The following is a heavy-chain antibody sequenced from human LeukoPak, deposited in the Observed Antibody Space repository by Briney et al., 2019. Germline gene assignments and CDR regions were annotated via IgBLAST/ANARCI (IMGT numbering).Heavy chain of an antibody. Sequence: RPSETLSLTCTVSGGSISSSSYYWGWIRQPPGKGLEWIGSIYYSGSTNYNPSLKSRVTISVDTSKNQFSLKLSSVTAADTAVYYCAKDHYDSSGYPFDYWGQGTLVTVSS. CDR1: GGSISSSSYY. V-gene: IGHV4-39*07. J-gene: IGHJ4*02. D-gene: IGHD3-22*01. CDR3: AKDHYDSSGYPFDY. CDR2: IYYSGST.